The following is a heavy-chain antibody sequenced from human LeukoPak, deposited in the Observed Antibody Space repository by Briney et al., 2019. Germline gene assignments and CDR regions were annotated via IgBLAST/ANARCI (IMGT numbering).Heavy chain of an antibody. D-gene: IGHD6-13*01. CDR2: VSGSGRST. Sequence: PGGSLRLSCAGSGFTFSNYAMTWVRQAPGKGLEWVSSVSGSGRSTFYPDSVEGRFTISRDNSKNTLYLQMNSLRAEDTAVYYCAKGSSSSRPYYFDYWGQGTLVTVSS. CDR3: AKGSSSSRPYYFDY. V-gene: IGHV3-23*01. J-gene: IGHJ4*02. CDR1: GFTFSNYA.